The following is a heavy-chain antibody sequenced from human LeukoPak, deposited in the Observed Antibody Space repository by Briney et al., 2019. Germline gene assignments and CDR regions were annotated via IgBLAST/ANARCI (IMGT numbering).Heavy chain of an antibody. D-gene: IGHD1-26*01. CDR2: INWSGGST. J-gene: IGHJ4*02. V-gene: IGHV3-20*04. Sequence: GGSLRPSCAASGFTFDDYGMSWVRQAPGKGLEWVSAINWSGGSTGYADSVMGRFTISRDNAKNSLYLQMNSLRAEDTAVYYCARNLLVGATGYWGQGTLVTVSS. CDR1: GFTFDDYG. CDR3: ARNLLVGATGY.